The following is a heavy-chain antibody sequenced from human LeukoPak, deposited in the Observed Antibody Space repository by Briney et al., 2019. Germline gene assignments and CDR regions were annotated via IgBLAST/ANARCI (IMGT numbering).Heavy chain of an antibody. Sequence: PSETLSLTCAVYGGSFSGYYWSWIRQPPGKGPEWIGEINHSGSTNYNPSLKSRVTISVDTSKNQFSLKLSSVTAADTAVYYCARGSIRRTTYGTYYYDGSGYQFDYWGQGTLVTVSS. V-gene: IGHV4-34*01. CDR2: INHSGST. J-gene: IGHJ4*02. CDR3: ARGSIRRTTYGTYYYDGSGYQFDY. D-gene: IGHD3-22*01. CDR1: GGSFSGYY.